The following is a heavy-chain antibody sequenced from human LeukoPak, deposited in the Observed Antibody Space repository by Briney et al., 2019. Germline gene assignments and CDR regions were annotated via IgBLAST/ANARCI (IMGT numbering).Heavy chain of an antibody. J-gene: IGHJ4*02. Sequence: SETLSLTCAVDGGSFSGYYWSWIRQPPGKGLEWIGEINHSGSTNYNPSLKSRVTISVDTSKNQFSLKLSSVTAADTAVYYCARGYSGSYYGFDYWGQGTLVTVSS. CDR3: ARGYSGSYYGFDY. V-gene: IGHV4-34*01. CDR1: GGSFSGYY. D-gene: IGHD1-26*01. CDR2: INHSGST.